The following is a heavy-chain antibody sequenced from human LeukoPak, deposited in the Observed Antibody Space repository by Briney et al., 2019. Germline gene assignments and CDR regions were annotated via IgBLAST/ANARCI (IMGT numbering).Heavy chain of an antibody. J-gene: IGHJ4*02. V-gene: IGHV5-51*01. CDR3: ARKPNYCDSSGYYLFDY. Sequence: GESLKISCKGSGYSFTSYWIGWVRQMPGKGLEWMGIIYPGDSDTRYSPSFQGQVTISADKSISTAYLQWSSLKASDTAMYYCARKPNYCDSSGYYLFDYWGQGTLVTVSS. D-gene: IGHD3-22*01. CDR2: IYPGDSDT. CDR1: GYSFTSYW.